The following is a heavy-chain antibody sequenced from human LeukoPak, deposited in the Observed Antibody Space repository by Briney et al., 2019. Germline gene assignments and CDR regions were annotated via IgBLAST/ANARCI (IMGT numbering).Heavy chain of an antibody. J-gene: IGHJ4*02. CDR2: IIPIFGTA. CDR1: GGTFSNYA. Sequence: SVKVSCKASGGTFSNYAISWVRQAPGQGLEWVGGIIPIFGTAKYAQKFQGRVTITADESTSTAYMGLSSLRSDDTAVYYCARVSSTLGIVVVPAAMFFDYWGQGTLVTVSS. V-gene: IGHV1-69*13. D-gene: IGHD2-2*03. CDR3: ARVSSTLGIVVVPAAMFFDY.